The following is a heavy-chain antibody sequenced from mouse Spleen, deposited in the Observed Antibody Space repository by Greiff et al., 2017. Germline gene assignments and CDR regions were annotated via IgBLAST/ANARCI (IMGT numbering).Heavy chain of an antibody. CDR2: ISSGGGNT. V-gene: IGHV5-9-3*01. CDR1: GFTFSSYA. J-gene: IGHJ2*01. Sequence: EVQGVESGGGLVKPGGSLKLSCAASGFTFSSYAMSWVRQTPEQRLEWVATISSGGGNTYYPDSVKGRFTISRDTAKNTRYLQMSSVKSEDTARYYGGRQNTATDYLDYWGQGTTLTVSS. D-gene: IGHD1-2*01. CDR3: GRQNTATDYLDY.